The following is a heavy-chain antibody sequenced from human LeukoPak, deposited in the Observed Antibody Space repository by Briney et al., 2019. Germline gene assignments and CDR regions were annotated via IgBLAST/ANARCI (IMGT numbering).Heavy chain of an antibody. D-gene: IGHD7-27*01. J-gene: IGHJ4*02. CDR1: GFTFSSYA. Sequence: GGSLRLSCASSGFTFSSYAMHWVRQAPGKGLEYVSAISSNGGNTYYANSVKGRFTIPRDNSKNTLYLQMGSLRAEDMAVYYCARESSNWDYDCWGQGTLVTVSS. V-gene: IGHV3-64*01. CDR2: ISSNGGNT. CDR3: ARESSNWDYDC.